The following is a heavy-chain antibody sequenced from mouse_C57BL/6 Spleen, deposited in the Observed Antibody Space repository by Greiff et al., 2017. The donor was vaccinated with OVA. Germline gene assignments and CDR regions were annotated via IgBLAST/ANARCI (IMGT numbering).Heavy chain of an antibody. CDR2: IHPSDSDT. CDR3: AIDYGSSYENAMDY. V-gene: IGHV1-74*01. D-gene: IGHD1-1*01. Sequence: VQLQQPGAELVKPGASVKVSCKASGYTFTSYWMHWVKQRPGQGLEWTGRIHPSDSDTNYNQKFKGKATLTVDKSSSTAYMQLSSLTSEDSAVYYCAIDYGSSYENAMDYWGQGTSVTVSS. CDR1: GYTFTSYW. J-gene: IGHJ4*01.